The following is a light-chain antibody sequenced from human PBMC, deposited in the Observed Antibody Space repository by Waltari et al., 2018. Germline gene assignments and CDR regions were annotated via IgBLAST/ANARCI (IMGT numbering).Light chain of an antibody. J-gene: IGKJ2*01. Sequence: DLQMTPSPFALSASVADRVAITCRASQPISIYLTWYQQIPGKAPKLLVDGAVNLQDGGPSRFTGSGSGTDCTLTISSLHPEDFGTYYCQQSYKAPLTFGQGTKLQIK. V-gene: IGKV1-39*01. CDR3: QQSYKAPLT. CDR2: GAV. CDR1: QPISIY.